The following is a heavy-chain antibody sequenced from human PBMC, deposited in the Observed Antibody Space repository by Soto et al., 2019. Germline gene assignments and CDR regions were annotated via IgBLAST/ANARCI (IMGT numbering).Heavy chain of an antibody. J-gene: IGHJ4*02. CDR1: GFSLTTSGMR. D-gene: IGHD3-16*02. V-gene: IGHV2-70*04. Sequence: SGPTLLNPTQTLTLTCTFSGFSLTTSGMRVSWIRQPPGKALEWLARLDWDDDKFYSTSLKTRLTISKDTSKNQVVLTMTNMDPVDTATYYCARTYVFSSSSGIYPYFDYWGQGALVTVSS. CDR3: ARTYVFSSSSGIYPYFDY. CDR2: LDWDDDK.